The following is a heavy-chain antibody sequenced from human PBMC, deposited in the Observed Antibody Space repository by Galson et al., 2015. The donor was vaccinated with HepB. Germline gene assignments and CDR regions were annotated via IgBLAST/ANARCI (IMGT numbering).Heavy chain of an antibody. J-gene: IGHJ4*02. CDR1: GYTFTSYG. Sequence: SVKVSCKASGYTFTSYGISWVRQAPGQGLEWMGWISAYNGNTNYAQKLQGRVTMTTDTSTSTAYMELRSLRSDDTAVYYCARATPDEYYYDSSGYGRFDYWGQGTLVTVSS. CDR2: ISAYNGNT. D-gene: IGHD3-22*01. CDR3: ARATPDEYYYDSSGYGRFDY. V-gene: IGHV1-18*04.